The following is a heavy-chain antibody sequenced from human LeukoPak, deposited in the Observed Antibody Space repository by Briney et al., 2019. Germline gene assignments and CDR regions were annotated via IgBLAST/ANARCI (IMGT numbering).Heavy chain of an antibody. D-gene: IGHD3-22*01. CDR1: GGSISSYY. V-gene: IGHV4-59*04. J-gene: IGHJ4*02. CDR2: IYYSGSP. CDR3: ARRNYYDSSGYYGL. Sequence: KPSETLSLTCTVSGGSISSYYWSWIRQPPGKGLEWIGSIYYSGSPYYTPSLKSRVPMSVDASKNQFSLKLSSVTAADTAVYYCARRNYYDSSGYYGLWGQGTLVTVSS.